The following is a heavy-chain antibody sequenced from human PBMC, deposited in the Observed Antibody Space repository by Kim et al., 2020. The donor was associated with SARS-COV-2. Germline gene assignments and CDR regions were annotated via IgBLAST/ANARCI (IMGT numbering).Heavy chain of an antibody. Sequence: GGSLRLSCAASGFTFSNAWMSWVRQAPGKGLEWVGRIKSKTDGGTTDYAAPVKGRFTISRDDSKNALYLQMNSLKTEDTAVYYCTTTSENYDYVWGSYCFTLDYSGQGTL. CDR1: GFTFSNAW. J-gene: IGHJ4*01. V-gene: IGHV3-15*01. D-gene: IGHD3-16*02. CDR3: TTTSENYDYVWGSYCFTLDY. CDR2: IKSKTDGGTT.